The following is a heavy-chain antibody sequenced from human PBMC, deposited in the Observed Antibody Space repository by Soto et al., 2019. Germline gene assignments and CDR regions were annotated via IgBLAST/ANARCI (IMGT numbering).Heavy chain of an antibody. V-gene: IGHV3-23*01. CDR1: GFTFSFYP. J-gene: IGHJ4*02. D-gene: IGHD3-16*01. CDR2: ISSTAGTI. CDR3: ANWGKSGRDF. Sequence: EVVLLESGGGLVQPGGSLRLPCAASGFTFSFYPMRWVRQAPGKGLEWVAGISSTAGTIYYADPVKGRFTISRDNSKNKLYLQMDSLRAEDTDLYYCANWGKSGRDFWGQGTLVTVSS.